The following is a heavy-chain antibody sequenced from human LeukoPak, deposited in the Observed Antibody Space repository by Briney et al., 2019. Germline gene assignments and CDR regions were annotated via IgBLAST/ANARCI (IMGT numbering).Heavy chain of an antibody. CDR1: GGSISSSSYY. CDR2: IYYSGST. CDR3: ARGGIAAPTEYYYYYYMDV. J-gene: IGHJ6*03. D-gene: IGHD6-6*01. V-gene: IGHV4-39*01. Sequence: SETLSLTCTVSGGSISSSSYYWGWIRQPPGKGLEWIGSIYYSGSTYYNPSLKSRVTISVDTSKNQFSLKLSSVTAADTAVYYCARGGIAAPTEYYYYYYMDVWGKGTTVTVSS.